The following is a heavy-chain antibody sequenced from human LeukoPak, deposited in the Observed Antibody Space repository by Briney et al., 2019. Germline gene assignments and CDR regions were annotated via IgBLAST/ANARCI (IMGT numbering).Heavy chain of an antibody. Sequence: SETLSLTCTVSGGSISSRSYHWGWIRQSPEKGLEWIGTIYYTGGTYYNPSLKSRVTISIDTSKNQFSLKMSSVTAADTAVYYCARSPLHGYFDYWGQGTLVTVSS. CDR1: GGSISSRSYH. J-gene: IGHJ4*02. CDR2: IYYTGGT. V-gene: IGHV4-39*07. D-gene: IGHD2-8*01. CDR3: ARSPLHGYFDY.